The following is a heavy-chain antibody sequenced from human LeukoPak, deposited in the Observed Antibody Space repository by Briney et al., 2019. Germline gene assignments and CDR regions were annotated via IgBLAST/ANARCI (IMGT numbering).Heavy chain of an antibody. CDR1: GFTFSSYG. Sequence: GGSLRLSCAASGFTFSSYGMYWVRQAPGKGLEWVAVIAYDGNNTYYGDSVRGRFTISRDNSKNTLYLQMNSLRAEDTAVYYCAKGSKEVLFTRDHYMDVWGKGTTVTMSS. CDR3: AKGSKEVLFTRDHYMDV. J-gene: IGHJ6*03. D-gene: IGHD3-3*01. CDR2: IAYDGNNT. V-gene: IGHV3-30*02.